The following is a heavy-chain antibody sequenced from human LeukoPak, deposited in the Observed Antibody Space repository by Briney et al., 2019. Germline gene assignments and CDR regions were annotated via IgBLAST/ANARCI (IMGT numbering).Heavy chain of an antibody. CDR3: ATWLTVVYAFDI. D-gene: IGHD4-23*01. V-gene: IGHV4-59*01. J-gene: IGHJ3*02. Sequence: SETLSLTCTVSGGSISSYYWNWLRQPPGKGLEWIGYIDNSGSTNYNPSLKSRVTISADTSKNQFSLRLSSVTAADTASYYCATWLTVVYAFDIWGQGTMVTVSP. CDR1: GGSISSYY. CDR2: IDNSGST.